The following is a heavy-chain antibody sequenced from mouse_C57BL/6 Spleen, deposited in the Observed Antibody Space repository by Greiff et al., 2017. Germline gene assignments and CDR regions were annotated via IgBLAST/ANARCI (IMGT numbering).Heavy chain of an antibody. D-gene: IGHD1-1*01. CDR1: GYTFTSYT. Sequence: VQLQESGAELARPGASVKMSCKASGYTFTSYTMHWVKQRPGQGLEWIGYINPSSGYTKYNQKFKDKATLTADKSSSTAYMQLSSLTSEDSAVYYCARMNYGSSPLGFDVWGTGTTVTVSS. CDR3: ARMNYGSSPLGFDV. J-gene: IGHJ1*03. CDR2: INPSSGYT. V-gene: IGHV1-4*01.